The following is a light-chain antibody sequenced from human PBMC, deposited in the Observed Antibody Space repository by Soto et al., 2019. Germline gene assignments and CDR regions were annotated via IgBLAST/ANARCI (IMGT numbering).Light chain of an antibody. Sequence: EIVLTQSPGTLSLSPGERATLSCRASQSVSLNYLAWYQQKPGQAPRLLIFGASTRATGVPVRFSGSGSATDFTISISRLDPEDFAVYYCQQYGSTPGTFGQGTKVEIK. V-gene: IGKV3-20*01. CDR3: QQYGSTPGT. CDR1: QSVSLNY. CDR2: GAS. J-gene: IGKJ1*01.